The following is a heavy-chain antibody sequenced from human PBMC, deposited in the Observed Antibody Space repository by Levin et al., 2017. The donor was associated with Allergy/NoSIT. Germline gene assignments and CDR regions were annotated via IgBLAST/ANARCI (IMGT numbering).Heavy chain of an antibody. D-gene: IGHD3-22*01. CDR2: INHSGST. V-gene: IGHV4-34*01. CDR3: ARGKRIVVAYWGLDY. Sequence: SQTLSLTCAVYGGSFSGYYWSWIRQPPGKGLEWIGEINHSGSTNYNPSLKSRVTISVDTSKNQFSLKLSSVTAADTAVYYCARGKRIVVAYWGLDYWGQGTLVTVSS. CDR1: GGSFSGYY. J-gene: IGHJ4*02.